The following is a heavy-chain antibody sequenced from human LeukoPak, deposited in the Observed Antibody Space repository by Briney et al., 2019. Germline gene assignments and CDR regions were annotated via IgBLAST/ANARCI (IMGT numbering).Heavy chain of an antibody. V-gene: IGHV3-48*02. CDR1: GFTFSSYS. Sequence: GGSLRLSCAASGFTFSSYSMNWVRQAPGKGLEWVSHITASGTAMFYADSVKGRFTISRDNAKNSLYLQMNSLRDEDTAVYYCAKDGGCSSTTCYSPYYFDYWGQGTLVTVSS. J-gene: IGHJ4*02. CDR3: AKDGGCSSTTCYSPYYFDY. CDR2: ITASGTAM. D-gene: IGHD2-2*01.